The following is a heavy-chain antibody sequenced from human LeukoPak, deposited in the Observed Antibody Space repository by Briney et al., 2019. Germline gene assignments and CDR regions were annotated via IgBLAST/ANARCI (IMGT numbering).Heavy chain of an antibody. V-gene: IGHV4-59*01. J-gene: IGHJ5*02. CDR2: IHSSGNT. CDR1: GGSINYYY. Sequence: SETLSLTCTVSGGSINYYYWNWIRQPPGKGLEWIGYIHSSGNTRYNPSLRSRVNMSVETSKNQFFLRLTSVTTADTAVYYCARVGRYCSGGSCYGENWFDPWGQGTLVTVSS. CDR3: ARVGRYCSGGSCYGENWFDP. D-gene: IGHD2-15*01.